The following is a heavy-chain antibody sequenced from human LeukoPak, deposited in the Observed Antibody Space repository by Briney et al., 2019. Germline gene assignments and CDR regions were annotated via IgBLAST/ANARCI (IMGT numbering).Heavy chain of an antibody. Sequence: GGSLRLSCAASGFNVNNAWMSWVRQAPGKGLEWVGRIRSKIDGETTEYAAPVKDRFSISRDDSKSMMYLQMNSLKTEDTAVYYCITPLPYSAQGGQGTLVTVSS. J-gene: IGHJ4*02. D-gene: IGHD2-21*01. CDR1: GFNVNNAW. V-gene: IGHV3-15*07. CDR2: IRSKIDGETT. CDR3: ITPLPYSAQ.